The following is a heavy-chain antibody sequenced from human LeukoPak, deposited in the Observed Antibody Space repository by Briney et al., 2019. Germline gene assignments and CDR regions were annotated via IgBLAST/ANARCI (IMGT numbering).Heavy chain of an antibody. CDR1: GFTFSSYA. V-gene: IGHV3-23*01. D-gene: IGHD1-26*01. CDR2: ISGSGGST. Sequence: PGGSLRLSCAASGFTFSSYAMSWVRQAPGKGLEWVSAISGSGGSTYYADSVKGRFTISRDNSKNTLYLQMNSLGAEDTAVYYCAKGGRELTTFDIWGQGTMVTVSS. CDR3: AKGGRELTTFDI. J-gene: IGHJ3*02.